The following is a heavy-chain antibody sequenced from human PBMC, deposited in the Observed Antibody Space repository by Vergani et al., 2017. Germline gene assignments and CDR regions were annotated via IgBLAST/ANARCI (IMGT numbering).Heavy chain of an antibody. J-gene: IGHJ6*03. CDR2: IKQDGSEK. CDR1: GFTFSSYW. V-gene: IGHV3-7*01. D-gene: IGHD3-3*01. Sequence: EVQLVESGGGLVQPGGSLRLPCAASGFTFSSYWMSWVRQAPGKGLEWVANIKQDGSEKNYVDSVKGRFTISRDIAKNSLFIQMNSLRAEDTAVYYCARIFQSISTWPSQKTYYYYYMDVWGKGTTVTVSS. CDR3: ARIFQSISTWPSQKTYYYYYMDV.